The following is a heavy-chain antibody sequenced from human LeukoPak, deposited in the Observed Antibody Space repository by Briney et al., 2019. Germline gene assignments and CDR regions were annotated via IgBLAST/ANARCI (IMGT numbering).Heavy chain of an antibody. CDR1: GGSISSSSYY. V-gene: IGHV4-39*07. CDR2: IYYSGST. D-gene: IGHD3-3*01. CDR3: ARVRDFWSGYYRAFDY. J-gene: IGHJ4*02. Sequence: SETLSLTCTVSGGSISSSSYYWGWIRQPPGTGLEWIGSIYYSGSTYYNPSLKSRVTISVDTSKNQFSLKLSSVTAADTAVYYCARVRDFWSGYYRAFDYWGQGTLVTVSS.